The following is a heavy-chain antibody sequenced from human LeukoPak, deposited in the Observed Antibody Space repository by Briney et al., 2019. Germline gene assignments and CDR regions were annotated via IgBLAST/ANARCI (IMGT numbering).Heavy chain of an antibody. J-gene: IGHJ4*02. Sequence: SETLSLTCTVSGGSISSYYWSWIWQPPGKGLEWIGYIYYSGSTNYNPSLKSRVTISVDTSKNQFSLKLSSVTAADTAVYYCARDPGASVFDYWGQGTLVTVSS. CDR2: IYYSGST. V-gene: IGHV4-59*01. CDR1: GGSISSYY. CDR3: ARDPGASVFDY. D-gene: IGHD3-10*01.